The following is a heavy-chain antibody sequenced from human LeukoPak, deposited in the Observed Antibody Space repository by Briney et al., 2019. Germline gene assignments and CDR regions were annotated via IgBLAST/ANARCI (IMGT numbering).Heavy chain of an antibody. CDR3: AKDRAGRYYDFWGGYSDAFDI. V-gene: IGHV3-23*01. D-gene: IGHD3-3*01. Sequence: GGSLRLSCAASGFTFSSYAMSWVRRAPGKGLEWVSAISGSGGSTYYADSVKGRFTISRDNSKNTLYLQMNSLRAEDTAVYYCAKDRAGRYYDFWGGYSDAFDIWGQGTMVTVSS. J-gene: IGHJ3*02. CDR2: ISGSGGST. CDR1: GFTFSSYA.